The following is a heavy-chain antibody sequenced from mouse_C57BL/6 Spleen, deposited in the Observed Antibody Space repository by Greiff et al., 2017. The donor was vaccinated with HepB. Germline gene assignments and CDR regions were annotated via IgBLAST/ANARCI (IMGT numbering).Heavy chain of an antibody. CDR2: ISSGGDYI. J-gene: IGHJ1*03. CDR3: TRDKVYYGSSYVGHWYFDV. CDR1: GFTFSSYA. D-gene: IGHD1-1*01. Sequence: DVMLVESGEGLVKPGGSLKLSCAASGFTFSSYAMSWVRQTPEKRLEWVAYISSGGDYIYYADTVQGRFTISRDNARNTLYLQMSSLKSEDTAMYYCTRDKVYYGSSYVGHWYFDVWGTGTTVTVSS. V-gene: IGHV5-9-1*02.